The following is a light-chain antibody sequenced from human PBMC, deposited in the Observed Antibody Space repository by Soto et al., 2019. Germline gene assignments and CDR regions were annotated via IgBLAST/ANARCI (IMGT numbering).Light chain of an antibody. V-gene: IGLV2-14*01. CDR3: LSYTDISTYV. J-gene: IGLJ1*01. Sequence: QSVLTQPASVSGSPGQSITISCTGTSSDIGYYDYVSWYQHHPGKAPELMIYEVTNRPSGVSNRFSGSKSGNTASLTISGLQAEDEADYYCLSYTDISTYVFGTGTKLTVL. CDR1: SSDIGYYDY. CDR2: EVT.